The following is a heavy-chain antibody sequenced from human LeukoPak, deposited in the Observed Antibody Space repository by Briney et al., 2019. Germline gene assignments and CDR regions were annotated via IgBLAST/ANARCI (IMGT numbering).Heavy chain of an antibody. Sequence: GSLRLSCVASGFTFSAYGMHWVRQAPGKGLEYVSAINTNGGSTYYANSVKGRLTISRDNSRSTLYLQMGSLRTEDMAVYYCAREGSYGESDYWGQGTLVTVSS. CDR2: INTNGGST. V-gene: IGHV3-64*01. CDR1: GFTFSAYG. D-gene: IGHD3-16*01. CDR3: AREGSYGESDY. J-gene: IGHJ4*02.